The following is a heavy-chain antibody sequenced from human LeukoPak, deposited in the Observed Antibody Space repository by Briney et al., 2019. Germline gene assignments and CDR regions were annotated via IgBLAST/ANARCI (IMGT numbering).Heavy chain of an antibody. J-gene: IGHJ5*02. CDR1: GYSFTIYG. CDR3: AREGSQALDL. Sequence: ASVKVSCKASGYSFTIYGIGWVRQAPGQGIEWMGYISPYNGNAEYAQNFQGRVSMTTDTSATTAYMELRSLTSDDTAVYYCAREGSQALDLWGQGTLVTVSS. D-gene: IGHD3-10*01. V-gene: IGHV1-18*01. CDR2: ISPYNGNA.